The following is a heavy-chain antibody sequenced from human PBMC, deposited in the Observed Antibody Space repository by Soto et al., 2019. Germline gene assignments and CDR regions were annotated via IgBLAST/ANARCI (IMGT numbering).Heavy chain of an antibody. V-gene: IGHV4-39*01. CDR2: IYYSGGT. J-gene: IGHJ4*02. CDR1: GGSFDSTSYY. CDR3: ATVPIVGTTPYYCDY. Sequence: QLQLQESGPGLVKPSETLSLTCTVSGGSFDSTSYYWAWVRQPPGNGLEWIAYIYYSGGTYYNPSLKCRVTISVDTSRNQFSLRLSSVTAADTAVYYCATVPIVGTTPYYCDYWGQGTLVTVSS. D-gene: IGHD1-26*01.